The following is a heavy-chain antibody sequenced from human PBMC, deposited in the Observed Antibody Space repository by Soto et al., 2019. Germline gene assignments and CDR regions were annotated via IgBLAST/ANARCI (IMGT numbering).Heavy chain of an antibody. D-gene: IGHD6-6*01. J-gene: IGHJ6*02. CDR3: AKSSSYDFFYYGMDI. Sequence: SETLSLTCTISGVSLNSSYWSWIRQAPGKGLEWIGRIYARGVTNYNPSLKSRVSMSGDPSRNQFSLRLTSVTVADTAVYYCAKSSSYDFFYYGMDIWGRGTTVTVSS. CDR2: IYARGVT. V-gene: IGHV4-4*07. CDR1: GVSLNSSY.